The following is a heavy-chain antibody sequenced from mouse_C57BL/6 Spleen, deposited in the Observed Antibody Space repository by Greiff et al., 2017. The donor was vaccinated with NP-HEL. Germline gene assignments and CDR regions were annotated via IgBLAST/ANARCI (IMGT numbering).Heavy chain of an antibody. J-gene: IGHJ3*01. CDR1: GYAFSSSW. D-gene: IGHD1-1*01. Sequence: VQRVESGPELVKPGASVKISCKASGYAFSSSWMNWVKQRPGKGLEWIGRIYPGDGDTNYNGKFKGKATLTADKSSSTAYMQLSSLTSEDSAVYFCAANYYGSSPAWFAYWGQGTLVTVSA. CDR2: IYPGDGDT. CDR3: AANYYGSSPAWFAY. V-gene: IGHV1-82*01.